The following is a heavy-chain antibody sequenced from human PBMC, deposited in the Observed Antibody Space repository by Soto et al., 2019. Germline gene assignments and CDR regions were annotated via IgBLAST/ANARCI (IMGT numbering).Heavy chain of an antibody. Sequence: ASVKVSCKASGYTFTGYYMHWVRQAPGQGLEWMGWINPNSGGTNYAQKFQGWVTMTRDTSISTAYMELSRLRSDDTAVYYCARGRILERLAFDIWGQGTMVTVSS. D-gene: IGHD1-1*01. CDR1: GYTFTGYY. V-gene: IGHV1-2*04. CDR3: ARGRILERLAFDI. CDR2: INPNSGGT. J-gene: IGHJ3*02.